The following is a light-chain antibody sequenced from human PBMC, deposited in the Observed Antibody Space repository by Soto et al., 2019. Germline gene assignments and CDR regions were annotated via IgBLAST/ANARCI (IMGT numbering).Light chain of an antibody. V-gene: IGLV2-23*02. CDR1: SSDVGSYNL. CDR3: FAYAGSSSVV. J-gene: IGLJ2*01. CDR2: EVS. Sequence: QSALTQPASVSGSPGQSITISCTGTSSDVGSYNLVSWYQQHPGKAPKLMIYEVSKRPSGVSNRFSGSKSGNTASLTISGIKAEDEADYYCFAYAGSSSVVFGGGTQVTVL.